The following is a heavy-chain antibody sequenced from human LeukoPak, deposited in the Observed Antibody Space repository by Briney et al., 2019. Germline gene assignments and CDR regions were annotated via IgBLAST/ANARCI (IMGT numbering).Heavy chain of an antibody. CDR2: IYYSGST. Sequence: SETLSLTCTVSGGSISSYYWSWIRQPPGKGLEWIGYIYYSGSTNYKPSLKSRVTISVDTSKNQLSLRLRSVTAADTAVYYCARVGDSSGYYYYFDYWGQGTLVTVSS. CDR1: GGSISSYY. V-gene: IGHV4-59*01. D-gene: IGHD3-22*01. CDR3: ARVGDSSGYYYYFDY. J-gene: IGHJ4*02.